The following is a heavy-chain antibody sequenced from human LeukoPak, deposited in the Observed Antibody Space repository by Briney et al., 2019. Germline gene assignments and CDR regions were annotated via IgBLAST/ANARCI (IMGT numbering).Heavy chain of an antibody. D-gene: IGHD5-18*01. Sequence: GGSLRLSCAASGFNFSNYSMSWVRQLPGKGLGWVSAISPSADDTYYADSVKGRFTISRDNSKNTLSLQKNSLRAEDTAVYYCAKMWIQLWSSGGDFDYWGRGILVSVSS. CDR2: ISPSADDT. J-gene: IGHJ4*02. CDR1: GFNFSNYS. CDR3: AKMWIQLWSSGGDFDY. V-gene: IGHV3-23*01.